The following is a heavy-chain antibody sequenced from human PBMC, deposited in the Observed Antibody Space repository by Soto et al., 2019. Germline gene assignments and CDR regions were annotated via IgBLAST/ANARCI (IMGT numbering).Heavy chain of an antibody. D-gene: IGHD3-22*01. CDR3: ARAVHYYYDSSGYYYGVFYFDY. Sequence: QVQLVQSGAEVKKPGASVKVSCKASGYTFTSYDINWVRQATGQGLEWKGWLNLNSGNTGYAQKFQGRVTMTRNTSISTAYMELSSLRSEDTAVYYCARAVHYYYDSSGYYYGVFYFDYWGQGTLVTVSS. CDR2: LNLNSGNT. CDR1: GYTFTSYD. V-gene: IGHV1-8*01. J-gene: IGHJ4*02.